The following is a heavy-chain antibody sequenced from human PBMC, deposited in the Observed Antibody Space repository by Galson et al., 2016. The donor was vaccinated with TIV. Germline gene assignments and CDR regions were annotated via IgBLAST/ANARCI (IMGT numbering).Heavy chain of an antibody. Sequence: SVKVSCKASGYTFTSFDISWIRQAPGQGLEWMGWMSPANGNTGYAQKFRGRITITTPPSTTTVYMELSGLTSEDTAVYYCARGHYYDSSGYSFDFWGQGTLVTASS. V-gene: IGHV1-8*01. CDR3: ARGHYYDSSGYSFDF. CDR1: GYTFTSFD. D-gene: IGHD3-22*01. J-gene: IGHJ4*02. CDR2: MSPANGNT.